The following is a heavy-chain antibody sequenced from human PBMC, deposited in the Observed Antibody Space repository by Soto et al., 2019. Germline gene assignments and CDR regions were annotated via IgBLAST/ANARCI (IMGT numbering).Heavy chain of an antibody. CDR2: IWYDGSNK. CDR1: GFTFSSYG. Sequence: QVQLVESGGGVVQPGRSLRLSCAASGFTFSSYGMHWVRQAPGKGLEWVAVIWYDGSNKYHADSVKGRFTISRDNSKNTLYLQMNSLRAEDTAVYYCAGNYGDNDYWGQGTLVTVSS. V-gene: IGHV3-33*01. D-gene: IGHD4-17*01. J-gene: IGHJ4*02. CDR3: AGNYGDNDY.